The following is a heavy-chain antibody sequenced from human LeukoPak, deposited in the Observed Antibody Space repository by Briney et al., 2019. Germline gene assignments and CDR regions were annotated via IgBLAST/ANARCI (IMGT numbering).Heavy chain of an antibody. Sequence: SETLSLTCSVFGGSISSTTYYWVWIRQPPGKGLECIASVHYTGRAYYNPSLKSRATISADTSKNHFSLKLSSVTAADTAVYYCARLGGSSSWYEYSWFDPWGQGTLVTVSS. CDR1: GGSISSTTYY. D-gene: IGHD6-13*01. CDR3: ARLGGSSSWYEYSWFDP. J-gene: IGHJ5*02. CDR2: VHYTGRA. V-gene: IGHV4-39*02.